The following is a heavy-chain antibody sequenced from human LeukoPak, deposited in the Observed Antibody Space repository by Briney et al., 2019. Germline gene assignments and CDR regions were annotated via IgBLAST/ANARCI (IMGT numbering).Heavy chain of an antibody. CDR3: ASRGGPGYSYGLEYFQH. J-gene: IGHJ1*01. Sequence: SVKVSCKASGYTFTGYYMHWVRQAPGQGLEWMGRIIPIFGTANYAQKFQGRVTIATDESTSTAYMELSSLRSEDTAVYYCASRGGPGYSYGLEYFQHWGQGTLVTVSS. V-gene: IGHV1-69*05. D-gene: IGHD5-18*01. CDR2: IIPIFGTA. CDR1: GYTFTGYY.